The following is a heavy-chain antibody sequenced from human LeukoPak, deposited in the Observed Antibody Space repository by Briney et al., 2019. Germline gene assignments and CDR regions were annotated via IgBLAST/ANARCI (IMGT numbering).Heavy chain of an antibody. V-gene: IGHV3-11*04. CDR3: ARGGYCSGGSCYHYYFDY. Sequence: GGSLRLSCAASGFTFSDYYMSWIRQAPGKGLECVSYISSSGSTLYYADPEKGRFTISRDNAKNSLYLQMNSLRAEDTAVYYCARGGYCSGGSCYHYYFDYWGQGTLVTVSS. CDR2: ISSSGSTL. CDR1: GFTFSDYY. D-gene: IGHD2-15*01. J-gene: IGHJ4*02.